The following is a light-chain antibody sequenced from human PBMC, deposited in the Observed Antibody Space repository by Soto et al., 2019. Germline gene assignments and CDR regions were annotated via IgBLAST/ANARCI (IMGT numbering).Light chain of an antibody. Sequence: IVLTQSPGTPSLSPGERATPSCRARQSVSSSYLAWYQQKPGQAPRLLIYGASSRATGIPDRFSGSGSGTDFTLTISRLEPEDFAVYYCQQYGSSPLTFGGGTKVDIK. V-gene: IGKV3-20*01. CDR2: GAS. CDR3: QQYGSSPLT. J-gene: IGKJ4*01. CDR1: QSVSSSY.